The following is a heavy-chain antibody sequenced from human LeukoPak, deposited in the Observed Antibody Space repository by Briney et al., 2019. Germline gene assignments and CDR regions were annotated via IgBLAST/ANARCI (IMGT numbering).Heavy chain of an antibody. CDR1: GGSISSYY. Sequence: ASETLSLTCTVSGGSISSYYWSWIRQPPGKGLEWIGYIYYSGSTNYNPSLKSRVTISVDTSKNQFSLKLSSVTAADTAVYYCARRGGIAVAGTFFDAFDIWGQGTMVTVSS. CDR2: IYYSGST. V-gene: IGHV4-59*01. D-gene: IGHD6-19*01. CDR3: ARRGGIAVAGTFFDAFDI. J-gene: IGHJ3*02.